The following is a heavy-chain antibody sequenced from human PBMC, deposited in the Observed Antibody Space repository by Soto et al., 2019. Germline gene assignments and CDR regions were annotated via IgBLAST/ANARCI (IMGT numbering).Heavy chain of an antibody. CDR2: ISYDGSNK. D-gene: IGHD3-22*01. J-gene: IGHJ4*02. Sequence: QVQLVESGGGVVQPGRSLRLSCAASGFTFSSYGMHWVRQAPGKGLEWVAVISYDGSNKYYADSVKGRFTISRDNSKNTLYLQMNSLRAEDTAVYYCAKDFLITMIVVGPIDYWGQGTLVTVSS. CDR3: AKDFLITMIVVGPIDY. CDR1: GFTFSSYG. V-gene: IGHV3-30*18.